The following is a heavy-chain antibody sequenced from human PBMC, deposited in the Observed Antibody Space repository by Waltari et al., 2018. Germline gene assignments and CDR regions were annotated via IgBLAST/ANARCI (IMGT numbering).Heavy chain of an antibody. J-gene: IGHJ4*02. CDR2: IDYSENT. D-gene: IGHD1-26*01. CDR3: ARSGRRVGGLKRSATANTTPEY. V-gene: IGHV4-34*02. Sequence: QVQLQQWGAGLLKPSETLSLTCAVSGGSLTGYWWNWIRQSPGKGLEWIGLIDYSENTNKHPSFTSRVTISLDKSRNQCSLSLTSVTATDTAVYYCARSGRRVGGLKRSATANTTPEYWGQGALVTVSS. CDR1: GGSLTGYW.